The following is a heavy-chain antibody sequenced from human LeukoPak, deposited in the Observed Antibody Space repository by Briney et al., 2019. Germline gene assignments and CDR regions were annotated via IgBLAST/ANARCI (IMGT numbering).Heavy chain of an antibody. D-gene: IGHD6-19*01. CDR3: ATVASGWYPDY. CDR2: IDSSGIT. V-gene: IGHV4-61*05. Sequence: SETLSLTCTVSDGSISVSSFFWGWIRQSPVKGLEWIGYIDSSGITNYNSSLNSRVTISLDTSQNQFSLKLNSVTAADTAVYYCATVASGWYPDYWGQGALVTVAS. J-gene: IGHJ4*02. CDR1: DGSISVSSFF.